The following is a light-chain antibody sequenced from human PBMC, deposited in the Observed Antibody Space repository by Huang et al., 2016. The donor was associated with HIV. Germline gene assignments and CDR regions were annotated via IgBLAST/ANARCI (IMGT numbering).Light chain of an antibody. CDR3: HQYYTLPRT. CDR1: QTVSEH. Sequence: EILLTQSPPTLSVSPGARVTLSCRASQTVSEHLAWFQQSPGQAPKLLVYGASTRAIGIPPRFSGRGTRTDFGLTIPNLQSQDFAVYFCHQYYTLPRTFGQGTKVEI. J-gene: IGKJ1*01. CDR2: GAS. V-gene: IGKV3-15*01.